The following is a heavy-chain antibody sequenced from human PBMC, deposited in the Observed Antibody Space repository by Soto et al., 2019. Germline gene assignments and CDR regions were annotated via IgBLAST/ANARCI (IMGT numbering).Heavy chain of an antibody. CDR1: GYTFTSFA. J-gene: IGHJ4*02. CDR2: INAGNGDT. CDR3: ARDLMARAVTVPGY. D-gene: IGHD3-10*01. Sequence: QVQLVQSGVEVKKPGASVKVSCKASGYTFTSFAMHWVRQAPGQRLECMGWINAGNGDTRYSQKFQGRVTFTRDTSASTAYMELSSLRSEDTAVYYCARDLMARAVTVPGYWGQGTLVTVS. V-gene: IGHV1-3*01.